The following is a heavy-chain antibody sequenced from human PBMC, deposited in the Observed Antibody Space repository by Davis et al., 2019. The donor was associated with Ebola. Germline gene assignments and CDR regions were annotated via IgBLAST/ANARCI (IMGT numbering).Heavy chain of an antibody. CDR2: INHSGST. D-gene: IGHD5-18*01. CDR3: ARRSVQLWVFDY. V-gene: IGHV4-34*01. J-gene: IGHJ4*02. Sequence: MPSETLSLTCAVYGGSFSGYYWSWIRQPPGKGLEWIGEINHSGSTNYNPFLKSRVTISVDTSKNQFSLKLSSVTAADTAVYYCARRSVQLWVFDYWGQGTLVTVSS. CDR1: GGSFSGYY.